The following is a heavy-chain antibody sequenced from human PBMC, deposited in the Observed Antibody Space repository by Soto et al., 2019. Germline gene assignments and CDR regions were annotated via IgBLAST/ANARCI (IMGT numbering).Heavy chain of an antibody. CDR2: IYYSGST. Sequence: QVQLQESGPGLVKPSQTLSLTCTVSGGSISSGGYYWSWIRQHPGKGLEWIGYIYYSGSTYHNPSLKSRVTISVDTSKNQFSLKLSSVTAADTAVYYCARARYGSGSYYKGRYYYGMDVWGQGTTVTVSS. CDR1: GGSISSGGYY. D-gene: IGHD3-10*01. J-gene: IGHJ6*02. V-gene: IGHV4-31*03. CDR3: ARARYGSGSYYKGRYYYGMDV.